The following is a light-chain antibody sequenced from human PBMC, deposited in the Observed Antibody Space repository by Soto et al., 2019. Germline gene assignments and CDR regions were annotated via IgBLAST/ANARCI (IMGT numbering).Light chain of an antibody. J-gene: IGLJ1*01. CDR3: SSYTSSSSYV. Sequence: QSVLTQPASVSRSPGQSITISCTGTSSDVGGYNYVSWYQQHPGKAPKLMIYEVSNRPSGVSNRFSGSKSGNTASLTISGLQAEDEADYYCSSYTSSSSYVFGTGTRAPS. CDR2: EVS. V-gene: IGLV2-14*01. CDR1: SSDVGGYNY.